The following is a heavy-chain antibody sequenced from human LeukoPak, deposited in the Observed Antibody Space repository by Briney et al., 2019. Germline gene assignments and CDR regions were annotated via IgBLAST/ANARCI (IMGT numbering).Heavy chain of an antibody. D-gene: IGHD6-19*01. CDR1: GFTFSSYS. CDR3: ARGPYSSGWFDY. V-gene: IGHV3-21*01. Sequence: PGGSLRLSCAASGFTFSSYSMSWVRQAPGKGLEWVSSISSSSSYISYADSMKGRFTISRDNAKNSLYLQMNSLRAEDTAVYYCARGPYSSGWFDYWGQGTLVTVSS. J-gene: IGHJ4*02. CDR2: ISSSSSYI.